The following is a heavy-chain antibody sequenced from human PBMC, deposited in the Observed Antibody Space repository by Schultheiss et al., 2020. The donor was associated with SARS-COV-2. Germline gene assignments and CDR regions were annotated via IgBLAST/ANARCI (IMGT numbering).Heavy chain of an antibody. V-gene: IGHV3-48*01. Sequence: GGSLRLSCAASGFTFSSYSMDWVRQAPGKGLEWVSYISRSGSTIYYADSVKGRFTISRVNSKNTLYLQTNSLRPEDTAVYYCAKDWGSGHYYGMDVWGQGTTVTVSS. J-gene: IGHJ6*02. D-gene: IGHD7-27*01. CDR3: AKDWGSGHYYGMDV. CDR2: ISRSGSTI. CDR1: GFTFSSYS.